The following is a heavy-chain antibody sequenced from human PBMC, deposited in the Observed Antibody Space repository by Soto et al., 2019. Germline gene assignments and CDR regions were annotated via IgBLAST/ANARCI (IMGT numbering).Heavy chain of an antibody. CDR3: ARGGPEYYYGSGKAADYMDV. D-gene: IGHD3-10*01. J-gene: IGHJ6*03. V-gene: IGHV4-34*01. CDR2: INHSGST. Sequence: SETLSLTCAVYGLTFSGYYWSWIRQPPGKGLEWIGEINHSGSTNYNPSLKSRVTISVDTSKNQFSLKLSSVTAADTAVYYCARGGPEYYYGSGKAADYMDVWGKGTTVTVSS. CDR1: GLTFSGYY.